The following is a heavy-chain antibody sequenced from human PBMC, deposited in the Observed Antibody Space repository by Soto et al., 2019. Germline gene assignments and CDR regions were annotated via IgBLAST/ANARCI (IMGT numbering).Heavy chain of an antibody. Sequence: GSLRLSCAASGFTFSSYAMSWVLQAPGKGLEWVSAISGSGGSTYYADSVKGRFIISRDNSKNTLYLQMNSLRAEDTAVYYCARDSKYYDSSGYGMDVWGQGTTVTVSS. CDR1: GFTFSSYA. CDR3: ARDSKYYDSSGYGMDV. J-gene: IGHJ6*02. D-gene: IGHD3-22*01. CDR2: ISGSGGST. V-gene: IGHV3-23*01.